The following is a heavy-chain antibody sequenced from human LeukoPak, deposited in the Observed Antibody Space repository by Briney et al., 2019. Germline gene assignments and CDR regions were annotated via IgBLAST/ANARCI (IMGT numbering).Heavy chain of an antibody. CDR2: VSSTSSTT. Sequence: GGSLRLSCAASAFIFTSYSMNWVSQDPGKGMEFVAAVSSTSSTTYYADSVKGRITICRDSSKNSMDLQMNTLRYDDTAVYYCARQGDLDYWGQGTLVT. D-gene: IGHD3-16*01. CDR3: ARQGDLDY. CDR1: AFIFTSYS. J-gene: IGHJ4*02. V-gene: IGHV3-48*02.